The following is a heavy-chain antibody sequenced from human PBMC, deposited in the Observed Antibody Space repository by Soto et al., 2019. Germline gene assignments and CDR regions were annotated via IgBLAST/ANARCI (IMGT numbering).Heavy chain of an antibody. CDR2: IDPSDSYT. V-gene: IGHV5-10-1*01. D-gene: IGHD3-10*01. J-gene: IGHJ6*02. CDR3: ARSEVSPDSGYCYYGMDV. Sequence: PGESLKISCKGSGYSFTSYWISWVRQMPGKGLEWMGRIDPSDSYTNYSPSFQGHVTISADKSISTAYLQWSSLKASDTAMYYCARSEVSPDSGYCYYGMDVWGQGTTVTVSS. CDR1: GYSFTSYW.